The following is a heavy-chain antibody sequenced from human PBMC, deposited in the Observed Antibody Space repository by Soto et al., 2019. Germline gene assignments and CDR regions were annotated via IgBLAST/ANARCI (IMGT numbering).Heavy chain of an antibody. CDR2: ISSSGSTI. CDR1: GFTFSSYE. J-gene: IGHJ3*02. D-gene: IGHD2-2*01. CDR3: ASPANNDAFDI. Sequence: GGSLRLSCAASGFTFSSYEMNWVHQAPGKGLEWVSYISSSGSTIYYADSVKGRFTISRDNAKNSLYLQMNSLRAEDTAVYYCASPANNDAFDIWGQGTMVTVSS. V-gene: IGHV3-48*03.